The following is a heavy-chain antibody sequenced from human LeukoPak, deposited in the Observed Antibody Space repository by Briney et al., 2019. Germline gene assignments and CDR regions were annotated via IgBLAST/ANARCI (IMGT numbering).Heavy chain of an antibody. Sequence: ASVKVSCKASGYTFTGYYMHWVRQAPGQGLEWMGWINPNSGGTNYAQKFQGRVTMTRDTSISTACMELSRLRSDDTAVYYCARDRYCSSTSCYTLPNMDVWGKGTTVTVSS. CDR1: GYTFTGYY. V-gene: IGHV1-2*02. J-gene: IGHJ6*03. CDR2: INPNSGGT. D-gene: IGHD2-2*02. CDR3: ARDRYCSSTSCYTLPNMDV.